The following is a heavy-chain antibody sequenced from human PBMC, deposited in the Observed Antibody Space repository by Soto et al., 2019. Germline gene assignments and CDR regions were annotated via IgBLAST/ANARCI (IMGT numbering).Heavy chain of an antibody. CDR2: INPSGGST. J-gene: IGHJ4*02. CDR1: GYTFTSYY. Sequence: QVQLVQSGAEVKKPGASVKVSCKASGYTFTSYYMHWVRQAPGQGLEWMGIINPSGGSTSYAQKFPCSVTMTRHTSSSPVYMELSSLRSEDTAVYYCARDGSQRGYSYGYWYWGQGTLVTVSS. D-gene: IGHD5-18*01. CDR3: ARDGSQRGYSYGYWY. V-gene: IGHV1-46*03.